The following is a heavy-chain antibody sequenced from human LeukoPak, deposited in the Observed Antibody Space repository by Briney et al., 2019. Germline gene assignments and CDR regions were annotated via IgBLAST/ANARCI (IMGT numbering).Heavy chain of an antibody. J-gene: IGHJ6*03. V-gene: IGHV4-59*01. Sequence: SETLSLTCTVSGGSISSYYWSWIRQPPGKGLEWIGYIYYSGSTNYNPSLKSRVTISVDTSKNQFSLKLSSVTAADTAVYYCASAATNYCYYYMDVWGKGTTVTVSS. D-gene: IGHD6-25*01. CDR2: IYYSGST. CDR3: ASAATNYCYYYMDV. CDR1: GGSISSYY.